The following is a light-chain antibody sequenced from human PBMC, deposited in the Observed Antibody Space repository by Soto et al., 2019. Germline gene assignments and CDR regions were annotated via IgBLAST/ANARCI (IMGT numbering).Light chain of an antibody. J-gene: IGKJ1*01. V-gene: IGKV1-6*01. CDR3: LQDHNYPLT. CDR2: AAS. Sequence: AIQMTQSPSSPSASVGDRVIITCRASQGIRNDLGWYQQKPGKAPKLLIYAASSLQSGVPSRFSGSGSGTDFTLTITSLQPDDFATYYCLQDHNYPLTFGQGTKVEGK. CDR1: QGIRND.